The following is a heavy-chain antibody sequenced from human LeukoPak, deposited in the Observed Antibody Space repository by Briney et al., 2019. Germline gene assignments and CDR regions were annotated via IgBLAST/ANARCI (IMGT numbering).Heavy chain of an antibody. D-gene: IGHD5-18*01. V-gene: IGHV1-69*04. J-gene: IGHJ4*02. CDR1: GGTFSSYA. Sequence: SVKVSCKASGGTFSSYAISWVRQAPGQGLEWMGRIIPILGIANYAQKFQGRVTITADKSTSTAYMELSSLRSEDTAVYYCARDRIQLWYGAIDYWGQGTLVTVSS. CDR3: ARDRIQLWYGAIDY. CDR2: IIPILGIA.